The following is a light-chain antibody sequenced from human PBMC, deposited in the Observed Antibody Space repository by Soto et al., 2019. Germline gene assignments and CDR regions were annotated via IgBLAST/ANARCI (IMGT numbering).Light chain of an antibody. CDR3: QQSYSNPLT. J-gene: IGKJ4*01. Sequence: AIRMTQSPSSFSASTGDRVTITCRASQGISSYLAWYQQKPGKAHRLLISAAYSLQSGVQSRFSGSYSGTDFTLTISSLQPEDFATYFCQQSYSNPLTFGGGTKVDIK. CDR2: AAY. CDR1: QGISSY. V-gene: IGKV1-8*01.